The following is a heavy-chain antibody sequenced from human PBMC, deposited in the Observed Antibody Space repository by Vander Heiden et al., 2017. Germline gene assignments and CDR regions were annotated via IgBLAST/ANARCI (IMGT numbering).Heavy chain of an antibody. CDR3: ARVSITIFGVVTFNYYYYYGMDV. J-gene: IGHJ6*02. D-gene: IGHD3-3*01. CDR2: ISYDGSNK. Sequence: QAPGKGLEWVAVISYDGSNKYYADSVKGRFTISRDNSKNTLYLQMNSLRAEDTAVYYCARVSITIFGVVTFNYYYYYGMDVWGQGTTVTVSS. V-gene: IGHV3-30*04.